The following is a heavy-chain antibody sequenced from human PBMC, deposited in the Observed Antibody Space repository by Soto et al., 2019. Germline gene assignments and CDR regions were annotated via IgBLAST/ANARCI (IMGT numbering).Heavy chain of an antibody. J-gene: IGHJ4*02. V-gene: IGHV1-69*12. Sequence: QVQLVQSGAEVKKPGSSVKVSCKASGGTFSSYASSWVRQAPGQGLEWMGGITPIFGTANYAQKFQGRVTITADESTSTAYMELSSLRSEDTAVYYCARGGGLRDGYNSAIDYWGQGTLVTVSS. CDR1: GGTFSSYA. CDR2: ITPIFGTA. CDR3: ARGGGLRDGYNSAIDY. D-gene: IGHD5-12*01.